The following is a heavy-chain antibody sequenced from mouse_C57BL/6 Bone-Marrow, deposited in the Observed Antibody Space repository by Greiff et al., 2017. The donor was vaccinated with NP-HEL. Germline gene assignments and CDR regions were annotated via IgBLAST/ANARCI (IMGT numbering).Heavy chain of an antibody. Sequence: VMLVESGPGLVAPSQSLSITCTVSGFSLTSYAISWVRQPPGKGLEWLGVIWTGGGTNYNSALKSRLSISKDNSKSQVFLKMNSLQTDDTARYYCARNFPITTVVATNAMDYWGQGTSVTVSS. D-gene: IGHD1-1*01. V-gene: IGHV2-9-1*01. CDR1: GFSLTSYA. J-gene: IGHJ4*01. CDR2: IWTGGGT. CDR3: ARNFPITTVVATNAMDY.